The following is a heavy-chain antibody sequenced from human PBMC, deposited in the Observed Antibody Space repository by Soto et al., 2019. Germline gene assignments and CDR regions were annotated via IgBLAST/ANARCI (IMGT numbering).Heavy chain of an antibody. CDR1: GFTFSDYY. J-gene: IGHJ4*02. V-gene: IGHV3-11*01. CDR2: ISSSGSTI. Sequence: GGSLRLSCAASGFTFSDYYMSWIRQAPGKGLEWVSYISSSGSTIYYADSVKGRFTISRDNAKNSLYLQMNSLRAEDTAVYYCGRDSNIGLGESRGYFDYGGRETRVTVSS. CDR3: GRDSNIGLGESRGYFDY. D-gene: IGHD3-16*01.